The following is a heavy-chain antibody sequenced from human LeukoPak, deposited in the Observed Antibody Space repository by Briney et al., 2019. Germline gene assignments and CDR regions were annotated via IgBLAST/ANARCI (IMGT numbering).Heavy chain of an antibody. CDR1: GVSLSSYG. J-gene: IGHJ3*02. V-gene: IGHV3-33*01. Sequence: GGSLRLSCAASGVSLSSYGMHWVRQAPGKGLEWVAVIRYDGSTKYYGDSVKGRFTISRDNSKNTLYLQMNSLRAEDTAVYYCAREGEVAAFDAFDIWGQGTMVTVSS. CDR2: IRYDGSTK. D-gene: IGHD6-19*01. CDR3: AREGEVAAFDAFDI.